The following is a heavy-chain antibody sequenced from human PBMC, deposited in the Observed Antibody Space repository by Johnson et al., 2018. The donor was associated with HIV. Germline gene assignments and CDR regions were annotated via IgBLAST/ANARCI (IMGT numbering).Heavy chain of an antibody. D-gene: IGHD6-13*01. CDR2: ILYDGSNK. V-gene: IGHV3-30-3*01. Sequence: QVQLVESGGGVVQPGRYLRLSCAASGFTFSSYAMHWVRQAPGKGLEWVEVILYDGSNKYYADSVKGRFTISRDNSKNTLYLQMNSLRVEDTAVYYCASLTWVARSSRFYAFDIWGQGTMVTVSS. CDR1: GFTFSSYA. CDR3: ASLTWVARSSRFYAFDI. J-gene: IGHJ3*02.